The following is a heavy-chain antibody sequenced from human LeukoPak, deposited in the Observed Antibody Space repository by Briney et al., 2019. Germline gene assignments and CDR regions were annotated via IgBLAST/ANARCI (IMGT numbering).Heavy chain of an antibody. CDR2: IRSKAYGGTA. V-gene: IGHV3-49*04. Sequence: PGRSLRLSCTASGFIFGDYVMSWVRQAPGKGLECVGFIRSKAYGGTAEYAASVKGRFTISRDDSKSIAYLQMNSLKTEDTAVYYCTRSVAAAGNRHFDYWGQGTVDPVSS. J-gene: IGHJ4*02. CDR1: GFIFGDYV. CDR3: TRSVAAAGNRHFDY. D-gene: IGHD6-13*01.